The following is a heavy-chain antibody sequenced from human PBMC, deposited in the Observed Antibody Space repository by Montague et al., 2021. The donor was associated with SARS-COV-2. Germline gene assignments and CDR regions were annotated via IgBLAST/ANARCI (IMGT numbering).Heavy chain of an antibody. CDR2: IDWADDK. Sequence: PALVKPTQTLTLTCTFSGFSLSTSGMCVSWIRQPPGKALEWLALIDWADDKYYSTSLKTRLTISKDTSKHQVVLTMTNMDPVDTATYYCARIRDYDILTGSYSGFDYWGQGTLVTVSS. CDR1: GFSLSTSGMC. J-gene: IGHJ4*02. CDR3: ARIRDYDILTGSYSGFDY. D-gene: IGHD3-9*01. V-gene: IGHV2-70*01.